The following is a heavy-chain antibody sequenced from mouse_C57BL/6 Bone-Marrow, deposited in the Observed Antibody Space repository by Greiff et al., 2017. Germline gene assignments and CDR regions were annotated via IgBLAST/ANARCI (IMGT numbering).Heavy chain of an antibody. V-gene: IGHV7-1*01. CDR1: GFTFSDFY. D-gene: IGHD2-5*01. Sequence: EVMLVESGGGLVQSGRSLRLSCATSGFTFSDFYMEWVRHAPGKGLEWIAASRNKANDYTTEYSASVKGRFIVSRDTSQSILYLQMNALRAEDTAIYYCARAPSNFYAMDYWGQGTSVTVSS. J-gene: IGHJ4*01. CDR3: ARAPSNFYAMDY. CDR2: SRNKANDYTT.